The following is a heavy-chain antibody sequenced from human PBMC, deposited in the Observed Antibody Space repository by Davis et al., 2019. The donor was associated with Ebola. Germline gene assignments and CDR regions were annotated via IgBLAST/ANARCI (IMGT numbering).Heavy chain of an antibody. CDR2: IKQDGSEK. J-gene: IGHJ4*02. CDR3: ARVVAWRQYYFDY. Sequence: GSLRLSCAASGFTFSSYWMSWVRQAPGKGLEWVANIKQDGSEKYYVDSVKGRFTISRDNAKNSLYLQMNSLRAEDTAVYYCARVVAWRQYYFDYWGQGTLVTVSS. V-gene: IGHV3-7*01. D-gene: IGHD2-15*01. CDR1: GFTFSSYW.